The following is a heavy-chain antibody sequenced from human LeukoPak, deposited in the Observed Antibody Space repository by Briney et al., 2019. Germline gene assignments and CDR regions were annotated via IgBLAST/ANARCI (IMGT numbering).Heavy chain of an antibody. D-gene: IGHD2-2*01. CDR2: LSGSDEST. CDR3: AKERCSTSCYSFDS. CDR1: GFAFSTYA. Sequence: GGSLRLSCAASGFAFSTYAMNWVRQAPGKGLEWVSALSGSDESTHYADSVKGRFTISRDKSTNTVYLQMNSLRAEDTAVYYCAKERCSTSCYSFDSWGQGTLVTVSS. V-gene: IGHV3-23*01. J-gene: IGHJ4*02.